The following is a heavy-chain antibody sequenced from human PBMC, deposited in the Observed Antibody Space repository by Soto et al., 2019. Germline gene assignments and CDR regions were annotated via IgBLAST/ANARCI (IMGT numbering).Heavy chain of an antibody. J-gene: IGHJ4*02. CDR2: INAYNGNT. CDR1: GYTFTSYG. Sequence: QVQLVQSGGEVKKPGASVKVSCKASGYTFTSYGISWVRQAPGQGLEWMGWINAYNGNTNYAQKVQGRVTMTTDTSTSTAYMEPSSLGSDDTAVYYCARDVGYGLIDGWGQGTGVTVSS. V-gene: IGHV1-18*01. CDR3: ARDVGYGLIDG. D-gene: IGHD5-18*01.